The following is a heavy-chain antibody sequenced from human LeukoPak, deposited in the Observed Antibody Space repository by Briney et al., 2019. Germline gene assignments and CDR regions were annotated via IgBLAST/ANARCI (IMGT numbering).Heavy chain of an antibody. V-gene: IGHV3-11*01. CDR2: ISSSGSTI. J-gene: IGHJ5*02. D-gene: IGHD6-6*01. CDR1: GFTFSDYY. Sequence: GGSLRLSCAASGFTFSDYYMSWIRQAPGKGLEWVSYISSSGSTIYYADSVKGRFTISRDNAKNSLYLQMNSLRAEDTAVYYCARNIAARACFWFDPWGQGTLVTVSS. CDR3: ARNIAARACFWFDP.